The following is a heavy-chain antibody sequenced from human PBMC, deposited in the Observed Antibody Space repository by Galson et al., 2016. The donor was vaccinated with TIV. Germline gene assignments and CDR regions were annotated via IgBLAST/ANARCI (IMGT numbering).Heavy chain of an antibody. V-gene: IGHV2-70*11. D-gene: IGHD2-8*02. CDR1: GFSLTTRGMC. CDR3: ARLQSRYDSTGGYFVHDALDF. CDR2: LDWGGDE. Sequence: PALVKPTQTLTLTCTFSGFSLTTRGMCVAWIRQPPGRALEWLARLDWGGDEYYNTSLKTRLTVSKDTSGSQVVLTMSSMDPEDTGTYYCARLQSRYDSTGGYFVHDALDFWGQGAMVTVSS. J-gene: IGHJ3*01.